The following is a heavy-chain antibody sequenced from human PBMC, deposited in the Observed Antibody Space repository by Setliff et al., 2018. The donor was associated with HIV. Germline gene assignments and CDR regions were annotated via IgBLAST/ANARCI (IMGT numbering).Heavy chain of an antibody. CDR1: GGSFSGHY. CDR2: IYYSGST. CDR3: ARSSTPDSSAYYPDY. V-gene: IGHV4-39*07. D-gene: IGHD3-22*01. Sequence: SETLSLTCTVSGGSFSGHYWGWIRQPPGKGLEWIGSIYYSGSTNYNSSLKSRVTISVDKSKNQFSLKLSSVTAADTAVYYCARSSTPDSSAYYPDYWGQGTLVTVSS. J-gene: IGHJ4*02.